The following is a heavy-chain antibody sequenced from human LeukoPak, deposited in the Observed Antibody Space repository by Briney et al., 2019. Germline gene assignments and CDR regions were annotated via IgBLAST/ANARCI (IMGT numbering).Heavy chain of an antibody. Sequence: SETLSLTCTFSGTSISSHYWRWIRQPPGKGMEWIGYIYSGGSTNYNPSLKRRVTMSVDTSKNQFSLTLTSVTAADTALYFCATRPGGSTWYGVFDYWSPGTLVTVS. CDR2: IYSGGST. J-gene: IGHJ4*02. CDR3: ATRPGGSTWYGVFDY. D-gene: IGHD6-13*01. CDR1: GTSISSHY. V-gene: IGHV4-59*11.